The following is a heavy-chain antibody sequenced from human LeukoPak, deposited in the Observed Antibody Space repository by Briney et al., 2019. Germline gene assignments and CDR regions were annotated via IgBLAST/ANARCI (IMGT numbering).Heavy chain of an antibody. D-gene: IGHD4-17*01. J-gene: IGHJ4*02. CDR2: ISGSGNTI. V-gene: IGHV3-48*03. Sequence: GGSLRLSCAASGMTFSFSSYEMSWVRQAPGKVLEWVSHISGSGNTIYYADSVKGRFTMSRDNAKNSLYPQMNSLRVEDTAIYYCARAGATTTVTSPPGYWGQGTLVTVSS. CDR1: GMTFSFSSYE. CDR3: ARAGATTTVTSPPGY.